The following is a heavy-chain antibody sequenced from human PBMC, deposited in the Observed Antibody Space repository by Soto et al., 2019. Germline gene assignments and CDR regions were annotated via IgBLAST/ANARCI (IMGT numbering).Heavy chain of an antibody. J-gene: IGHJ4*02. Sequence: LRLSCAASGFTFSSYAMSWVRQAPGKGLEWVSAISGSGGSTYYADSVKGRFTIPRDNSKNTLYLQMNSLRAEDTAVYYCAKAVVRVAARPAVDYWGQGTLVTVSS. CDR1: GFTFSSYA. D-gene: IGHD6-6*01. CDR2: ISGSGGST. V-gene: IGHV3-23*01. CDR3: AKAVVRVAARPAVDY.